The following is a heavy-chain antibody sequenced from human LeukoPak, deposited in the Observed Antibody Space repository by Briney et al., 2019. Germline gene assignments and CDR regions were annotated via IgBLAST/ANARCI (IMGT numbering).Heavy chain of an antibody. V-gene: IGHV1-46*01. J-gene: IGHJ3*02. CDR2: INPSGGST. CDR1: GGTFSSYA. CDR3: ARALIVVVPAARPDAFDI. Sequence: ASVKVSCKASGGTFSSYAISWVRQAPGQGLEWIGIINPSGGSTSYAQKFQGRVTMTRDTSTSTVYMELSSLRSEDTAVYYCARALIVVVPAARPDAFDIWGQGTMVTVSS. D-gene: IGHD2-2*01.